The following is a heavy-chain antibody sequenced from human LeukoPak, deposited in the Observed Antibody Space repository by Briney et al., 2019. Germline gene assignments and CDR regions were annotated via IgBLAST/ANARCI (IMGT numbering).Heavy chain of an antibody. J-gene: IGHJ6*03. CDR3: ARQGSGYSPTYYYYMDV. CDR2: IYPGDSDT. V-gene: IGHV5-51*01. CDR1: GYTFTSYY. Sequence: TVSCKASGYTFTSYYMHWVRQMPGKGLEWMGIIYPGDSDTRYSPSFQGQVTISADKSISTAYLQWSSLKASDTAMYYCARQGSGYSPTYYYYMDVWGKGTTVTISS. D-gene: IGHD5-18*01.